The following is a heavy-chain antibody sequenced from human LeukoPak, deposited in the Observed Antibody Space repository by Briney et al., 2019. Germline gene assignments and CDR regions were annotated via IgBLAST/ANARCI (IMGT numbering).Heavy chain of an antibody. J-gene: IGHJ4*02. D-gene: IGHD5-18*01. CDR3: AKEEAAARTTFDY. V-gene: IGHV3-23*01. CDR1: GYTFISYY. Sequence: SCKASGYTFISYYMHWVRQAPGKGLEWVSAISGSGGSTYYADSVKGRFTISRDNSKNTLYLQMNSLRAEDTAVYYCAKEEAAARTTFDYWGQGTLVTVSS. CDR2: ISGSGGST.